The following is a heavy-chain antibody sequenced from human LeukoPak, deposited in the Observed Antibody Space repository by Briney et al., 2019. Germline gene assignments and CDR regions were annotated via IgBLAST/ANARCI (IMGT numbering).Heavy chain of an antibody. Sequence: ESGPALVKPTQTLTLTCTFSGFSLSTSGMRVSWIRQPPGKALEWLARIDWDDDKSYSTSLKTRLTISKDTSKNQVVLTTTNMDPVDTATYYCARTPYCGGDCYVDYWGRGTLVTVSS. D-gene: IGHD2-21*02. J-gene: IGHJ4*02. CDR1: GFSLSTSGMR. CDR3: ARTPYCGGDCYVDY. CDR2: IDWDDDK. V-gene: IGHV2-70*04.